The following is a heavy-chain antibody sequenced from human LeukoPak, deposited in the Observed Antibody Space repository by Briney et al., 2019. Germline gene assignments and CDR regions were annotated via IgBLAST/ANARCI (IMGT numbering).Heavy chain of an antibody. CDR2: IYSSGST. J-gene: IGHJ4*02. CDR1: GGSISSFY. V-gene: IGHV4-4*07. CDR3: ARESDYYGSGRPFDY. D-gene: IGHD3-10*01. Sequence: WETLSLTCTASGGSISSFYRSWFRQPAGKGLEWIGRIYSSGSTNYNPSLKSRVTISVDTSKNQFSLKLSSVTAADTAVYYCARESDYYGSGRPFDYWGQGTLVTVSS.